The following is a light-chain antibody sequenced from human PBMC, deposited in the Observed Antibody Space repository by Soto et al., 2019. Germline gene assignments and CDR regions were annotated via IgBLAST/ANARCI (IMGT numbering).Light chain of an antibody. V-gene: IGLV2-14*01. CDR3: SSYTSSSTLVV. CDR2: DVS. Sequence: QSVLTQPASVSGYPGQSITISCTGTSSDVGGYNYGSWYQQHPGKAPKLMIYDVSNRPSGVSNRFSGSKSGNTASLTISGLQAEDEADYYCSSYTSSSTLVVFGGVTQLTVL. CDR1: SSDVGGYNY. J-gene: IGLJ2*01.